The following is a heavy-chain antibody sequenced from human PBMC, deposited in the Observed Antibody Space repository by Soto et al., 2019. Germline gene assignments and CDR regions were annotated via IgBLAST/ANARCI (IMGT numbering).Heavy chain of an antibody. CDR3: ARESATTHDGFDI. D-gene: IGHD4-17*01. CDR2: ISGYNGNT. J-gene: IGHJ3*02. Sequence: QVQVVQSGAEVKKPGASVKVSCKTSGYTFTSYDISWVRQAPGQGLEWMGWISGYNGNTNYAQKLQGRVTRTTGTSTSTAYLELRSLRSDDTAVYYWARESATTHDGFDIWGQGTMVIVSS. V-gene: IGHV1-18*01. CDR1: GYTFTSYD.